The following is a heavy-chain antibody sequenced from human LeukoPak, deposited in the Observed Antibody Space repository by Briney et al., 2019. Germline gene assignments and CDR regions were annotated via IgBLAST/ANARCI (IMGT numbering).Heavy chain of an antibody. Sequence: PSETLSLPCTVSGGSIISYYWSWIRQPAGTALEWIGRIYTSGTITYNPSLKSRVTMSVDTSKKQFSLKLSSVTAADTAVYYCARDSGTTGEVKFDPGGQGTLVTVSS. V-gene: IGHV4-4*07. CDR1: GGSIISYY. J-gene: IGHJ5*02. CDR3: ARDSGTTGEVKFDP. D-gene: IGHD3-10*01. CDR2: IYTSGTI.